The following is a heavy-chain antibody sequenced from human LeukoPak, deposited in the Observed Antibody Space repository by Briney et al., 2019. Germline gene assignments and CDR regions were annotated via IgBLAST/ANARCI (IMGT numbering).Heavy chain of an antibody. D-gene: IGHD3-16*02. CDR3: ATDYTFGGVIAPYYFDY. CDR2: IYHSGST. Sequence: TSETLSLTCTVSGYSISSGYDWAWIRQPPGKGLEWIGSIYHSGSTYYNPSLKSRVTISVDTSKNQFSLKLSSVTAADTAVYYCATDYTFGGVIAPYYFDYWGQGTLVTVSS. J-gene: IGHJ4*02. CDR1: GYSISSGYD. V-gene: IGHV4-38-2*02.